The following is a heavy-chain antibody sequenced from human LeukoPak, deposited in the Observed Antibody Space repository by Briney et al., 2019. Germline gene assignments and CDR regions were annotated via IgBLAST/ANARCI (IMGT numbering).Heavy chain of an antibody. D-gene: IGHD6-13*01. CDR2: INHSGST. V-gene: IGHV4-34*01. CDR3: ARVAAAGTTYFDY. Sequence: PSETLSLTCAVYGGSFSGYYWSWIRQPPGKGLEWIGEINHSGSTNYNPSLKSRVTISVDTSKNQFSPKLSSVTAADTAVYYCARVAAAGTTYFDYWGQGTLVTVSS. J-gene: IGHJ4*02. CDR1: GGSFSGYY.